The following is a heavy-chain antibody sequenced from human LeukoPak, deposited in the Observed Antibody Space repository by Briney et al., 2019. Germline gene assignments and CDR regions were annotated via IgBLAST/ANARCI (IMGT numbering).Heavy chain of an antibody. Sequence: SETLSLTCAVYGGSFSGYYWSWIRQPPGKGLEWIGEINHSGSTNYNPSLKSRVTISVDTSKNQFSLKLSSVTAADTAVYYCARANYDSGSYSFDYWGQGTLVTFSS. CDR1: GGSFSGYY. J-gene: IGHJ4*02. CDR2: INHSGST. D-gene: IGHD3-10*01. V-gene: IGHV4-34*01. CDR3: ARANYDSGSYSFDY.